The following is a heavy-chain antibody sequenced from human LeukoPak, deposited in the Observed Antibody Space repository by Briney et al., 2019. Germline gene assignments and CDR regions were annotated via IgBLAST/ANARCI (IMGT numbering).Heavy chain of an antibody. CDR2: IYYSGST. Sequence: PSETLSLTCTVSGGSISSSSYYWGWIRQPPGKGLEWIGSIYYSGSTYYNPSLKSRVTISVDTSKNQFSLKLSSVTAADTAVYYCARSCGGDFTNWFDPWGQGTLVTVSS. J-gene: IGHJ5*02. CDR1: GGSISSSSYY. D-gene: IGHD2-21*02. CDR3: ARSCGGDFTNWFDP. V-gene: IGHV4-39*01.